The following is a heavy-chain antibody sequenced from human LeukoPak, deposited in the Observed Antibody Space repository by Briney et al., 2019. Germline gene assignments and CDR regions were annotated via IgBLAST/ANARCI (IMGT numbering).Heavy chain of an antibody. J-gene: IGHJ4*02. V-gene: IGHV3-7*01. D-gene: IGHD3-22*01. CDR1: GFTFSSYW. Sequence: PGGSLRLSCAASGFTFSSYWMSWVRQAPGKGLEWVANIKQDGSEKYYVDSVEGRFTISRDNAKNSLYLQMNSLRAEDTAVYYCARGENYYDSSGYYYRYWGQGTLVTVSS. CDR2: IKQDGSEK. CDR3: ARGENYYDSSGYYYRY.